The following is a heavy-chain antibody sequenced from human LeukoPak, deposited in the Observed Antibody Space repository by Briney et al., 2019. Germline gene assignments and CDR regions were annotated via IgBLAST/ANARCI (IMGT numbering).Heavy chain of an antibody. CDR2: IRSKAYGGTT. Sequence: GGSLRLSCTASGFTFGGYAMSWFRQAPGKGLEWVGFIRSKAYGGTTEYAASVKGRFTTSRDDSKRFAYLQMNSLKTEDTAVYYCTRVPGSLVPLHYWGQGTLVTVSS. D-gene: IGHD6-6*01. J-gene: IGHJ4*02. CDR1: GFTFGGYA. V-gene: IGHV3-49*03. CDR3: TRVPGSLVPLHY.